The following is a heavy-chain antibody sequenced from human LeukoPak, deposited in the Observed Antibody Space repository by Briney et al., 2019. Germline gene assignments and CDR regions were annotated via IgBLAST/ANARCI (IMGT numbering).Heavy chain of an antibody. CDR2: IYYSGST. J-gene: IGHJ4*02. D-gene: IGHD3-22*01. CDR3: ASGTWGFYDTTVGVY. Sequence: SETLSLTCTVSGGSISSSSYYWAWIRQPPGKGLEWIGTIYYSGSTYYNPSLTSRVTMSIDMSMNRFSLNLNSVTDADTAVFYCASGTWGFYDTTVGVYWGQGTLVTVSS. CDR1: GGSISSSSYY. V-gene: IGHV4-39*07.